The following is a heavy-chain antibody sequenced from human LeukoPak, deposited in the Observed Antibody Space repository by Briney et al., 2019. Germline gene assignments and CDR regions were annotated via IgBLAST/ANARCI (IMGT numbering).Heavy chain of an antibody. CDR3: ARVQAPTYDSSGYYSY. Sequence: GSLRLSCAASGFTFSSYEMNWVRQAPGKGLEWVSYISSSGSTIYYADSVKGRFTISRDNAKNSLYLQMNSLRAEDTAVYYCARVQAPTYDSSGYYSYWGQGTLVTVSS. CDR2: ISSSGSTI. J-gene: IGHJ4*02. V-gene: IGHV3-48*03. CDR1: GFTFSSYE. D-gene: IGHD3-22*01.